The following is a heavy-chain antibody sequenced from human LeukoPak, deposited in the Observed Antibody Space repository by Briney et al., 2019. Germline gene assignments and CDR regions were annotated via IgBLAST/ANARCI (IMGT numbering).Heavy chain of an antibody. CDR2: IIPIFGTA. CDR1: GGTFSSYA. Sequence: ASVKVSCKASGGTFSSYAISWVRQAPGQGLEWMGGIIPIFGTANYAQKFQGRVTITADESTSTAYMELSGLRSEDTAVYYCARGRGDYYYYGMDVWGQGTTVTVSS. V-gene: IGHV1-69*01. D-gene: IGHD3-10*01. CDR3: ARGRGDYYYYGMDV. J-gene: IGHJ6*02.